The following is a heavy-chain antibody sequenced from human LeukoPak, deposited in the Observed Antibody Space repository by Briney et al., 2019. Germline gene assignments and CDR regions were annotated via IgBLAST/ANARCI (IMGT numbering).Heavy chain of an antibody. CDR1: GGSVSSGSYY. CDR2: IYYSGST. D-gene: IGHD6-13*01. V-gene: IGHV4-61*01. Sequence: SETLSLTYNVSGGSVSSGSYYWRWIRQPPGKGLEWIGYIYYSGSTNYNPSLKSRVTISVDTSKNQFSLKLRSVTAADTAVYYCARGNQQLVGSDYWGQGTLVTVSS. CDR3: ARGNQQLVGSDY. J-gene: IGHJ4*02.